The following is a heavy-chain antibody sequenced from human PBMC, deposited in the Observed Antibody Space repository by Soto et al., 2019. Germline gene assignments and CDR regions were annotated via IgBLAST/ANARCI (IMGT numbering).Heavy chain of an antibody. J-gene: IGHJ4*02. D-gene: IGHD3-9*01. Sequence: SETLSLTCAVYGGSFSGYYWSWIRQPPGKGLEWIGEINHSGSTNYNPSLKSRVTISVDTSKNQFSLKLSSVTAADTAVYYCARRAPWGRDILTGYYIRGYYFDYWGQGTLVTVSS. V-gene: IGHV4-34*01. CDR1: GGSFSGYY. CDR3: ARRAPWGRDILTGYYIRGYYFDY. CDR2: INHSGST.